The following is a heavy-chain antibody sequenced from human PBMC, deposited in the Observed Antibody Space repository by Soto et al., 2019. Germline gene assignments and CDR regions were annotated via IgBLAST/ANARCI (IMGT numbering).Heavy chain of an antibody. Sequence: SVKVSCKASGGTSSSYTISWVRQAPGQGLEWMGRIIPILGIANYAQKFQGRVTITADKSTGTAYMELSSLRSEDTAVYFCARGREDYSNYAAFDYWGQGTLVTVSS. V-gene: IGHV1-69*02. CDR3: ARGREDYSNYAAFDY. CDR1: GGTSSSYT. J-gene: IGHJ4*02. D-gene: IGHD4-4*01. CDR2: IIPILGIA.